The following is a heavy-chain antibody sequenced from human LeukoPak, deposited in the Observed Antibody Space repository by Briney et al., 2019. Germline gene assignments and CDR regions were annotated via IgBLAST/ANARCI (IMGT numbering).Heavy chain of an antibody. CDR1: GFTFSTYS. CDR2: ISSSSTYI. Sequence: PGGSLRLSCAASGFTFSTYSMNWVRQAPGKGLEWVSVISSSSTYIYYSDSVRGRLTISRDNAKNSLYLQMNSLRAEDTAVYYCARGDPHGAYFDYWGQGALVTVSS. J-gene: IGHJ4*02. CDR3: ARGDPHGAYFDY. D-gene: IGHD5-24*01. V-gene: IGHV3-21*01.